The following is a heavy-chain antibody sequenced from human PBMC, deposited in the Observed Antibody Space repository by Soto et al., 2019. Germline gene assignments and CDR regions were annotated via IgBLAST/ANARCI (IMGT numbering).Heavy chain of an antibody. D-gene: IGHD6-19*01. CDR3: ARDIAVAGTAAFFDY. Sequence: QVQLVESGGGVVQPGRSLRLSCAASGFTFSSYAMHWVHQAPGKGLEWVAVISYDGSNKYYADSVKGRFTISRDNSKNTLYLQMNSLRAEDTAVYYCARDIAVAGTAAFFDYWGQGTLVTVSS. CDR1: GFTFSSYA. CDR2: ISYDGSNK. V-gene: IGHV3-30-3*01. J-gene: IGHJ4*02.